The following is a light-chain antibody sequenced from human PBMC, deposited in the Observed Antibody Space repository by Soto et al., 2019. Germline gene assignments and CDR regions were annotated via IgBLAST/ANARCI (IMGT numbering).Light chain of an antibody. CDR1: SSNIGAGYD. CDR3: QSYDSSRGRVV. J-gene: IGLJ2*01. CDR2: GNS. V-gene: IGLV1-40*01. Sequence: QSVLTQPPSVSGAPGQRVTISCTGSSSNIGAGYDVHWYQQLPGTAPKLLIYGNSNRPSGVPDRFSGSKSGTSASLAITGVQAEGEADYFCQSYDSSRGRVVLGGGAQLPVL.